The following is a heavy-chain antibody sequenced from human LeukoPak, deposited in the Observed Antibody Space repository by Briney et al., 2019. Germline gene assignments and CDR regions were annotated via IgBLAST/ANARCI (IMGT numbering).Heavy chain of an antibody. CDR1: GFTFTTYW. V-gene: IGHV3-7*01. CDR3: ARADWFDP. J-gene: IGHJ5*02. CDR2: TNQDGTEK. Sequence: GGSLRLSCAASGFTFTTYWMSWIRQLPGKGLEWVANTNQDGTEKYYVDSVKGRFTISRDNAKNSLYLQMNSLRAEDTAVYYCARADWFDPWGQGTLVTVSS.